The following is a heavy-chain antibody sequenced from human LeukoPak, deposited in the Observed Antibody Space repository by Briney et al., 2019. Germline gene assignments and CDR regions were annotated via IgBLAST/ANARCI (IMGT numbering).Heavy chain of an antibody. CDR1: GYTFTGYY. CDR2: INPNSGGT. D-gene: IGHD1-14*01. V-gene: IGHV1-2*06. CDR3: ARREEPHYYYYGMDV. J-gene: IGHJ6*02. Sequence: ASVKVSCKASGYTFTGYYMHWVRQAPGQGLEWMGRINPNSGGTNYAQKFQGRVTMTRDTSISTAYMELSRLRSDDTAVYYCARREEPHYYYYGMDVWGQGTTVTVSS.